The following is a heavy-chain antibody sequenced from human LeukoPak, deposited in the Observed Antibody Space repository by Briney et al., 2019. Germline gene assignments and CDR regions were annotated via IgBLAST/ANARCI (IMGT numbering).Heavy chain of an antibody. J-gene: IGHJ6*04. CDR2: ISYDGMNK. V-gene: IGHV3-30*18. CDR3: AKDQSRWISEVRGVLGGLDV. CDR1: GFTFSGSG. Sequence: GGSLRLSCAASGFTFSGSGMHWVRQAPAQGLEWVALISYDGMNKYYADSVKGRFTISRDNSKNTLYLQIISLREEDTALYYCAKDQSRWISEVRGVLGGLDVWGEGITVTVSS. D-gene: IGHD3-10*01.